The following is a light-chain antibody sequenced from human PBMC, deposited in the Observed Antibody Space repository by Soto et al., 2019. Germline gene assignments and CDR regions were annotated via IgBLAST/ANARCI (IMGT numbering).Light chain of an antibody. CDR3: SSYTSSSTLRV. Sequence: QSVLTQPASVSGSPGRSITISCTGTSSDVGGYNYVSWYQQHPGKAPKLMIYEVSNRPSGVSNRFSGSKSGNTASLTISGLQAEDEADYYCSSYTSSSTLRVFGTGTKLTVL. J-gene: IGLJ1*01. CDR1: SSDVGGYNY. CDR2: EVS. V-gene: IGLV2-14*01.